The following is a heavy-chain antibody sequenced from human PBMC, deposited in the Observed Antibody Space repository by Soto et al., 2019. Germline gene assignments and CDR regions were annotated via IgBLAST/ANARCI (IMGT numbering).Heavy chain of an antibody. Sequence: QVQLVESGGGVVQPGRSLRLSCAASGFTFSSYAMHWVRQAPGKGLEWVAVISYDGSNKYYADSVKGRFTISRDNSKNTLYLQMNSLSAEDTAVYYCARDRGDGDYVIAAPDDYWGQGTLVTVSS. J-gene: IGHJ4*02. CDR1: GFTFSSYA. V-gene: IGHV3-30-3*01. CDR3: ARDRGDGDYVIAAPDDY. D-gene: IGHD6-25*01. CDR2: ISYDGSNK.